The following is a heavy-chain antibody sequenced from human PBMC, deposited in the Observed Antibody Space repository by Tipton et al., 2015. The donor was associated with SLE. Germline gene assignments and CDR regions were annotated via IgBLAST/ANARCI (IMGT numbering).Heavy chain of an antibody. J-gene: IGHJ3*02. Sequence: LRLSCAVSGGSFSDDYWMWIRQSPGKGLEWIGEINHSGSTNYNPSLKARVTLSADTSKNQVSLRLTSVTAADTAVYYCARVAGDHDAFDIWGQGTMVTVPS. CDR2: INHSGST. CDR1: GGSFSDDY. CDR3: ARVAGDHDAFDI. D-gene: IGHD4-17*01. V-gene: IGHV4-34*01.